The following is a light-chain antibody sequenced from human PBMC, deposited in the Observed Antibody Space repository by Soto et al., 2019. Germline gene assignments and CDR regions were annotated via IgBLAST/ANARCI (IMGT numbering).Light chain of an antibody. CDR2: GNI. CDR3: QSYDSSLSGSRV. Sequence: QSVLTQPPSVSGAPGQRVTISCTGSSSNIGAGYDVHWYQQLPGTAPKLLIYGNINRPSGVPDRFSGSKSGTSASLAITGLQAEDESDYYFQSYDSSLSGSRVFGGGTKPTVL. J-gene: IGLJ2*01. CDR1: SSNIGAGYD. V-gene: IGLV1-40*01.